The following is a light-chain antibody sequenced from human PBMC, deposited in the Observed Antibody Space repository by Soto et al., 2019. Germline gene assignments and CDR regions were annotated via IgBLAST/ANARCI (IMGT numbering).Light chain of an antibody. CDR2: WAS. Sequence: DIVMTQSPDSLAVSLGERATINCKSSQSVLKSSKTKNYLAWHQQKPGQPPRLLIYWASTRESGGPDRFTGSGSGTDFTLTISSLQAEDVAVYYCQQYYATPQTFGPGTTVDI. J-gene: IGKJ3*01. CDR3: QQYYATPQT. V-gene: IGKV4-1*01. CDR1: QSVLKSSKTKNY.